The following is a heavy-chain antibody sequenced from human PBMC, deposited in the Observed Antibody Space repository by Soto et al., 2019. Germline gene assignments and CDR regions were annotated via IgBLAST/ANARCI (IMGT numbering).Heavy chain of an antibody. CDR3: AKGPGTTYYDILTGYYPH. D-gene: IGHD3-9*01. CDR1: GFTFSSYA. V-gene: IGHV3-23*01. J-gene: IGHJ4*02. CDR2: ISGSGGST. Sequence: AGSLRLSCAASGFTFSSYAMSWVRQAPGKGLEWVSAISGSGGSTYYADSVKGRFTISRDNSKNTLYLQMNSLRVEDTAVYYCAKGPGTTYYDILTGYYPHWGQGTLVTVSS.